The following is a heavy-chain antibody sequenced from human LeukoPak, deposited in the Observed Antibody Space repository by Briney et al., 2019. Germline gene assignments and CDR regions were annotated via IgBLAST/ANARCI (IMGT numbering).Heavy chain of an antibody. CDR1: GGSISSYY. J-gene: IGHJ4*02. CDR2: VYYSGST. V-gene: IGHV4-59*04. D-gene: IGHD3-10*01. CDR3: ARQVVRGALLDY. Sequence: SETLSLTCTVSGGSISSYYWSWIRQPPGKGLEWIGYVYYSGSTYYNPSLKSRVTISVDTSKNQFSLTLSSVTAADTAVYYCARQVVRGALLDYWGQGTLVTVSS.